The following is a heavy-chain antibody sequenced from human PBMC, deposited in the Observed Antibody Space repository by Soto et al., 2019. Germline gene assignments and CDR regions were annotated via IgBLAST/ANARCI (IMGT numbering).Heavy chain of an antibody. Sequence: PSETLSLTCTVSGGSISSGGYYWSWIRQHPGKGLEWIGYIYYSGSTYYNPSLKSRVTISVDTSKNQFSLKLSSVTAADTAVYYCARAEAIFGVVIINAFDIWGQGTMVTVSS. V-gene: IGHV4-31*03. CDR1: GGSISSGGYY. J-gene: IGHJ3*02. D-gene: IGHD3-3*01. CDR3: ARAEAIFGVVIINAFDI. CDR2: IYYSGST.